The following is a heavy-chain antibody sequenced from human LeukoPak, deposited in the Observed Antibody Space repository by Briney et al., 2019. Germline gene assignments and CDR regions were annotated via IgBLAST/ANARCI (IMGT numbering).Heavy chain of an antibody. CDR3: ARFGYVAAVDV. V-gene: IGHV3-7*01. CDR2: INPAGSET. D-gene: IGHD2-15*01. Sequence: GGSLRLSCAASGFSFSAYWMTWVRQAPGTGLEWVANINPAGSETYYVDPVKGRFSISRDNAKNLVYLQMNSLRTEDTAVYHCARFGYVAAVDVWGQGTPVTVSS. J-gene: IGHJ4*02. CDR1: GFSFSAYW.